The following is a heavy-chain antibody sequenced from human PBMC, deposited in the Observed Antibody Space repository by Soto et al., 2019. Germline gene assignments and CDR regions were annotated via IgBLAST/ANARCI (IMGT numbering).Heavy chain of an antibody. CDR2: ISGSGGST. D-gene: IGHD6-19*01. V-gene: IGHV3-23*01. Sequence: AGGCLRLSCAASGFTFSSDAMSWVRQAPGKGLGWVSAISGSGGSTYYADSVKGRFTISRDNSKNTLYLQMNSLRAQDTAVYYCAKIIAVAGPYWGQGTLVTVSS. CDR1: GFTFSSDA. J-gene: IGHJ4*02. CDR3: AKIIAVAGPY.